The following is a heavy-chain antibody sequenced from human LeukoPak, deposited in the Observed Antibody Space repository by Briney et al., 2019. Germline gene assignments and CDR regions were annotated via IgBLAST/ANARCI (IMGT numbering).Heavy chain of an antibody. Sequence: ASVKVSCKASGGTFSSYAISWVRQAPGQGLEWMGGIIPIFGTANYAQKFQGRVTITTDESTSTAYMELSRLRSDDTAVYYCARGSPIVGATGSDYWGQGTLVTVSS. J-gene: IGHJ4*02. CDR1: GGTFSSYA. D-gene: IGHD1-26*01. CDR2: IIPIFGTA. CDR3: ARGSPIVGATGSDY. V-gene: IGHV1-69*05.